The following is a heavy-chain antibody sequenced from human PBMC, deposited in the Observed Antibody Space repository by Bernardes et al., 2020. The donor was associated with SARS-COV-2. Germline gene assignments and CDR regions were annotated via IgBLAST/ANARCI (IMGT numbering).Heavy chain of an antibody. Sequence: GGSLRLSCAASGFTFTYCHMAWIRQAPGKGLECISYISGRGSHTNYADSVRGRFTISRDNTKNSVSLQMSSLRVEDTAVYYCARQISFYDTTADYAEDYFDSWGQGTLVSVSS. J-gene: IGHJ4*02. CDR1: GFTFTYCH. V-gene: IGHV3-11*06. CDR3: ARQISFYDTTADYAEDYFDS. D-gene: IGHD3-22*01. CDR2: ISGRGSHT.